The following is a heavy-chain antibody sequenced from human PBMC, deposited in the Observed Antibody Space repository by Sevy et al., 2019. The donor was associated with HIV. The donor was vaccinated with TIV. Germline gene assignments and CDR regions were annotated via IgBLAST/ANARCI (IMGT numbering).Heavy chain of an antibody. CDR3: ARDRYYDASGYYYYYYGMDV. V-gene: IGHV3-23*01. Sequence: GGSLRLSCAASGFTFSSYAMSWVRQAPGKGLEWVSAISGSGGSTYYADSVKGRFSISRDNSKNTLYLHMKSLRPEDTAVYYCARDRYYDASGYYYYYYGMDVWGQGTTVTVSS. CDR1: GFTFSSYA. D-gene: IGHD3-22*01. J-gene: IGHJ6*02. CDR2: ISGSGGST.